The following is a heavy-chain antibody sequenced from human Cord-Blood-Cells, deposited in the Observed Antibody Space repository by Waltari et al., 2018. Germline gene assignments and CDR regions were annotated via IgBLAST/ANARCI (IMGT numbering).Heavy chain of an antibody. J-gene: IGHJ2*01. CDR2: INPNSGGT. V-gene: IGHV1-2*02. CDR3: ARDHRPGIGDAQNWYFDL. CDR1: GYPFTGYY. D-gene: IGHD3-10*01. Sequence: QVQLVQSGAEVKKPGASVKVSCKASGYPFTGYYMHWVRPAPGQGLEWMGWINPNSGGTNYAQKFQGRVTMTRDTSISTAYMELSRLRSDDTAVYYCARDHRPGIGDAQNWYFDLWGRGTLVTVSS.